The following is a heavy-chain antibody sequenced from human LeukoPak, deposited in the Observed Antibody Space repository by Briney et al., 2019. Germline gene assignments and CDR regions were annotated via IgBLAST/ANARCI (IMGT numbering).Heavy chain of an antibody. Sequence: SQTLPLTCAISGDIVSSNSAAWNWIRQSPSRGLEWLGRTYYRSKWYYDYAVAVKSRISINPDTSKNQFSLQLSSVTPEDTAVYYCARDPVGGSTIFDYWGQGTLVTVSS. V-gene: IGHV6-1*01. CDR3: ARDPVGGSTIFDY. CDR2: TYYRSKWYY. CDR1: GDIVSSNSAA. J-gene: IGHJ4*02. D-gene: IGHD1-26*01.